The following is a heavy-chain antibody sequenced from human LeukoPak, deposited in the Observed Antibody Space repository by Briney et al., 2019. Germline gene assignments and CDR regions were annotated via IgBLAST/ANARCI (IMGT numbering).Heavy chain of an antibody. CDR3: ARGHILGDCSSTSCYPDGWFDP. CDR2: INPSGGST. V-gene: IGHV1-46*01. Sequence: ASVKVSCKASGYTFTSYYMHWVRQAPGQGLEWMGIINPSGGSTSYAQKFQGRVTMTRDTSTSTVYMELSSLRSEDTAVYYCARGHILGDCSSTSCYPDGWFDPWGQGTLVTVSS. CDR1: GYTFTSYY. D-gene: IGHD2-2*01. J-gene: IGHJ5*02.